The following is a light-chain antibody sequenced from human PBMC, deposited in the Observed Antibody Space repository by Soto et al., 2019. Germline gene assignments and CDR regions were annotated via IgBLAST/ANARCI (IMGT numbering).Light chain of an antibody. V-gene: IGKV3-15*01. J-gene: IGKJ1*01. CDR1: QSVSSN. Sequence: MELKKSQATLSVAAGERATLSWRASQSVSSNLAWYQQKPGQGPSLLIYGTSTRAGGVPTRFSGTGSGTEFTLTISSLQSEDFALYYCQQYNDWPLTFGQGTKVDI. CDR3: QQYNDWPLT. CDR2: GTS.